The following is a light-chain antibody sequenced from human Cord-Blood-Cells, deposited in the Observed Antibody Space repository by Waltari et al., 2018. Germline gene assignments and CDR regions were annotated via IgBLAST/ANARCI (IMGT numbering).Light chain of an antibody. CDR1: SSDVGGYNN. CDR3: SSYAGSNNLV. Sequence: QSTLTQPPSASGSPGQSVTISCPATSSDVGGYNNVSWYQQHPGKAPKLMIYEVSKRPSGVPDRFSGSKSGNTASLTVSGLQAEDEADYYCSSYAGSNNLVFGTGTKVTVL. J-gene: IGLJ1*01. V-gene: IGLV2-8*01. CDR2: EVS.